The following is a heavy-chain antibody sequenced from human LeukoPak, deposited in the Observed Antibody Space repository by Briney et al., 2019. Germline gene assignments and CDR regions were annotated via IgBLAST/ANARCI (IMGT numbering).Heavy chain of an antibody. D-gene: IGHD3-22*01. J-gene: IGHJ6*02. V-gene: IGHV3-9*01. Sequence: GRSLRLSCAASGFTFGDYTMHWVRQAPGKGLEWVSGISWNSGIIDYADSVKGRFTISRDNTKNSLYLQMNSLRAEDTALYYCAKETYYYDSSGYYSHYYYYGMDVWGQGTTVTVSS. CDR3: AKETYYYDSSGYYSHYYYYGMDV. CDR1: GFTFGDYT. CDR2: ISWNSGII.